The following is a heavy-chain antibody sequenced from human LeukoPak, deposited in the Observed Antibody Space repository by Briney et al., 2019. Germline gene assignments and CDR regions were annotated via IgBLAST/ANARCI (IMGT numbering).Heavy chain of an antibody. D-gene: IGHD5-24*01. V-gene: IGHV1-46*01. J-gene: IGHJ4*02. Sequence: ASVKVSCKASGYSFTSYYMHWLRQSHGPGLELMGIINPSGGSTSYAQKFQGRVTMTRDTSTSTVYMELSSLRSGDTAVYYCARDRGGMATMIFDYWGQGTLVTVSS. CDR1: GYSFTSYY. CDR2: INPSGGST. CDR3: ARDRGGMATMIFDY.